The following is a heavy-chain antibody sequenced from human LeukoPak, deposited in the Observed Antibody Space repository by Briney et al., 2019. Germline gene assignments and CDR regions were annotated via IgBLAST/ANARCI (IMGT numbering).Heavy chain of an antibody. CDR3: ARPPGDY. V-gene: IGHV3-7*01. J-gene: IGHJ4*02. Sequence: PGGSLRLSCAASGFTFSSYWMSWVRHTPGKGLEWVANIKTDGSDEYYVDSVKGRFTISRDNAKNSLYLQMNSLRAEDTAVYYCARPPGDYWGQGTLVTVSS. CDR2: IKTDGSDE. CDR1: GFTFSSYW.